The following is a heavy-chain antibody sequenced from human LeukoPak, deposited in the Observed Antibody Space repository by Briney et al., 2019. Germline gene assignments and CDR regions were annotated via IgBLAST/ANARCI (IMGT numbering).Heavy chain of an antibody. D-gene: IGHD2-21*01. CDR2: FSGSGGST. Sequence: GGSLRLSCAASGFTFINYGMHWVRQAPGKGLEWVSGFSGSGGSTHYADSVKGRFTISRDNSKNTLYMQMNSLRAEDTAVYYCAKADGIRVFPYWGQGTLVTVSS. CDR3: AKADGIRVFPY. J-gene: IGHJ4*02. V-gene: IGHV3-23*01. CDR1: GFTFINYG.